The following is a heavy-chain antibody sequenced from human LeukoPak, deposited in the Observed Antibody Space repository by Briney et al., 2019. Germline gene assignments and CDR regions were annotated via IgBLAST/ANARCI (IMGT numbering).Heavy chain of an antibody. Sequence: GGSLLLSCAASGFPFISYAMHWVRQAPGKGLEWISYISGSSSNIYYADSVKGRFIISRDNAKNSLYLQMNSLRAEDTAVYYCAREQPDSSGYYSIDYWGQGTLVTVSS. CDR2: ISGSSSNI. J-gene: IGHJ4*02. D-gene: IGHD3-22*01. CDR3: AREQPDSSGYYSIDY. V-gene: IGHV3-48*04. CDR1: GFPFISYA.